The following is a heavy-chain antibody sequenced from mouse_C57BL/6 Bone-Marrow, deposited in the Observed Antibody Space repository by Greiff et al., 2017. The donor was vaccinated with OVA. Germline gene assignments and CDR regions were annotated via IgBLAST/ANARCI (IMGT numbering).Heavy chain of an antibody. Sequence: EVQLVESGPELVKPGASVKISCKASGYSFTDYNMNWVKQSNGKSLEWIGVINPNYGTTSYNQKFKGKATLTVDQSSSTAYMQLNSLTSEDSAVYYCARCGVTTVVGDWYFDVWGTGTTVTVSS. V-gene: IGHV1-39*01. CDR3: ARCGVTTVVGDWYFDV. CDR2: INPNYGTT. J-gene: IGHJ1*03. D-gene: IGHD1-1*01. CDR1: GYSFTDYN.